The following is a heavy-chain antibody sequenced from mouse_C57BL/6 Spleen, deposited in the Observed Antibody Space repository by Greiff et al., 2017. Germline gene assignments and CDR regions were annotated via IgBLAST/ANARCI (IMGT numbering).Heavy chain of an antibody. Sequence: EVKLVESGGGLVKPGGSLKLSCAASGFTFSSYAMSWVRQTPEKRLEWVATISDGGSYTYYPDNVKGRFTITRDNAKNNLYLQMSHLKSEDTAMYYCARERAGPYDFDYWGQGTTLTVSS. D-gene: IGHD3-3*01. CDR2: ISDGGSYT. CDR3: ARERAGPYDFDY. CDR1: GFTFSSYA. J-gene: IGHJ2*01. V-gene: IGHV5-4*01.